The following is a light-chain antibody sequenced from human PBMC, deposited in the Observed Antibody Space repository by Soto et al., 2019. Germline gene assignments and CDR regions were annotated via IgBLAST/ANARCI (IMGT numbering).Light chain of an antibody. J-gene: IGKJ1*01. CDR1: QSVSSGY. V-gene: IGKV3-20*01. CDR2: GAS. Sequence: EIVLTQSPGTLSWSPGERATLSCRASQSVSSGYLVWYQQKPGQAPRLLIYGASSRATGIPDRFSGSGSGTDFPLTISRLEPEDFAVYYCQQYGSSPRTFGQGTKVDIK. CDR3: QQYGSSPRT.